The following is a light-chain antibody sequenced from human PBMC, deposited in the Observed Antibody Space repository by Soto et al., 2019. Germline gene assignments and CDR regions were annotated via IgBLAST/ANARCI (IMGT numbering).Light chain of an antibody. J-gene: IGKJ1*01. Sequence: EIVLTQSPATLCSFPGDRVTLSCRARQSINTRFAWYQHRPGQAPRLLSYQTSIRAAGIPARFSASGTGTDFTLTISDVQPEDFAVYYCHQRQSWPRTFGQGTKV. CDR1: QSINTR. V-gene: IGKV3-11*01. CDR2: QTS. CDR3: HQRQSWPRT.